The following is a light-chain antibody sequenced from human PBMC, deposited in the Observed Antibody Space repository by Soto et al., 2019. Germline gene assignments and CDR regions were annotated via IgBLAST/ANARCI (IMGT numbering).Light chain of an antibody. J-gene: IGLJ1*01. CDR3: GSYRITTAV. CDR1: SSDVGGYNY. V-gene: IGLV2-14*01. Sequence: QSVLTQPASVSGSPGQSITISCTGTSSDVGGYNYVSWYQQYPGKAPKLMIYDATNRPSGVSNRFSGSKFGNTASLTISGLQAEDEADYYCGSYRITTAVFGTGTKVTVL. CDR2: DAT.